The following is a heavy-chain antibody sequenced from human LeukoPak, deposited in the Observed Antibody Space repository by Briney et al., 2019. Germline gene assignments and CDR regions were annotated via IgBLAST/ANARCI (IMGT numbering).Heavy chain of an antibody. CDR2: ISSSSSTI. CDR3: ARDGVYSSSWYPNWFDP. D-gene: IGHD6-13*01. V-gene: IGHV3-48*02. Sequence: GGSLRLSCAASGFTFSIYSMNWVRQAPGKGLEWVSYISSSSSTIYYADSVRGRFTISRDNAKNSLYLQMNSLRDEDTAVYYCARDGVYSSSWYPNWFDPWGQGTLVTVSS. J-gene: IGHJ5*02. CDR1: GFTFSIYS.